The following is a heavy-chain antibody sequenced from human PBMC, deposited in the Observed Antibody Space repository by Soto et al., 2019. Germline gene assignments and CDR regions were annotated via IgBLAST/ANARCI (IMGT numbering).Heavy chain of an antibody. Sequence: QVQLVESGGGVVQPGRSLRLSCAASGFTFSSYGMHWVRQAPGKGLEWVAVISYDGSNKYYADSVKGRFTISRDNSKNTLYLPMNNLRAEDTAVYYCAKDKVPVVVTAPFDYWGQGTLVTVSS. V-gene: IGHV3-30*18. CDR3: AKDKVPVVVTAPFDY. J-gene: IGHJ4*02. D-gene: IGHD2-21*02. CDR2: ISYDGSNK. CDR1: GFTFSSYG.